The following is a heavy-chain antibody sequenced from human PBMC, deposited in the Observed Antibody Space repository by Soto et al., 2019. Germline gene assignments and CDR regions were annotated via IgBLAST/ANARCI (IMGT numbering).Heavy chain of an antibody. V-gene: IGHV4-31*03. J-gene: IGHJ4*02. CDR3: ATLVVVTASYFDY. Sequence: QVQLQESGPGLVKPSQTLSLTCTVSGGSISSGGYYWSWIRQHPGKGLEWIGYIYYSGSTYSNPSLKSRVTISVDTSKNQFSLKLSSVTAADTAVYYCATLVVVTASYFDYWGQGTLVTVSS. CDR2: IYYSGST. CDR1: GGSISSGGYY. D-gene: IGHD2-21*02.